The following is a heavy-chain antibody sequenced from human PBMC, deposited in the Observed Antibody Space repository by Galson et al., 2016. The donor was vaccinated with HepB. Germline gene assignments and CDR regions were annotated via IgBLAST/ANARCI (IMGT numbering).Heavy chain of an antibody. D-gene: IGHD5-24*01. CDR1: GASVTNTNW. CDR3: ARDGDGYNSPSHY. CDR2: IYDSENI. J-gene: IGHJ4*02. V-gene: IGHV4-4*01. Sequence: ETLSLTCTVSGASVTNTNWWTWVRPPPGKGPEWIGEIYDSENINYNPSLKSRVTLSIDASKTQFSLTVNSVTAADTAVYFCARDGDGYNSPSHYWGPGTLVTVSS.